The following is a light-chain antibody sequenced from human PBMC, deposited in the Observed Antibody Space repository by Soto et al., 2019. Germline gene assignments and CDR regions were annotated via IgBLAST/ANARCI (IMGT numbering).Light chain of an antibody. J-gene: IGKJ5*01. CDR1: QSVSSTY. CDR2: DSS. V-gene: IGKV3D-20*02. Sequence: IGLSHSAGALSLSPGERATLSSRSSQSVSSTYFAWYQQKPGQAPRLLIFDSSNRATGIPARFSGRGYGTDFTLSISSLEPEDFALYYCQQRLTWPITFGQGTRLEIK. CDR3: QQRLTWPIT.